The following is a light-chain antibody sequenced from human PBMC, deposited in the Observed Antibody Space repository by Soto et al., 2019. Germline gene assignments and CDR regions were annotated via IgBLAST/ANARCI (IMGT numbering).Light chain of an antibody. CDR3: QQYGPSLIT. V-gene: IGKV3-15*01. CDR1: QTVSSK. J-gene: IGKJ5*01. CDR2: GSY. Sequence: EIVMTQSPGTLSVTHGERATRYCRASQTVSSKLAWYQQKPGQTARLLIYGSYTRATGIPARFSGSGSGTDFTLTISRLQPEDYALYYCQQYGPSLITFGQGARLEIK.